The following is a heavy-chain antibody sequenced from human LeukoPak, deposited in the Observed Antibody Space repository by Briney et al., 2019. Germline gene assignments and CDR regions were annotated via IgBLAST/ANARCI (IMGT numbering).Heavy chain of an antibody. CDR1: GFTFSSYS. CDR2: ISSSSSYI. CDR3: ARELLGYCSSTSCPSDY. V-gene: IGHV3-21*01. Sequence: GGSLRLSCAASGFTFSSYSMNWVRQAPGKGLEWVSSISSSSSYIYYADSVKGRFTISRDNAKNSLYLQMNSLRAEDTAAYYCARELLGYCSSTSCPSDYWGQGTLVTVSS. D-gene: IGHD2-2*01. J-gene: IGHJ4*02.